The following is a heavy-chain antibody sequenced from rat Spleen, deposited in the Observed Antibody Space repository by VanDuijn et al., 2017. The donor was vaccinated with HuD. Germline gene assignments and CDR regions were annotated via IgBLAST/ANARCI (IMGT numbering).Heavy chain of an antibody. D-gene: IGHD4-2*01. J-gene: IGHJ1*01. CDR3: ARHKAGTYWYFDF. V-gene: IGHV5-7*01. CDR2: IIYDGSST. Sequence: EVQLVESGGGLVQPGGSLRLSCAASGFTFSDYNMAWVRQAPKKGLEWVATIIYDGSSTYYRDSVKGRFTISRDNAKSTLYLQMDSLRSEDTATYYCARHKAGTYWYFDFWGPGTMVTVSS. CDR1: GFTFSDYN.